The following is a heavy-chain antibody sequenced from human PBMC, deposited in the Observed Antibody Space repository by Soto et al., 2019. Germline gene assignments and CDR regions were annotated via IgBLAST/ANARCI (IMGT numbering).Heavy chain of an antibody. Sequence: EVQLLESGGGLVQPGGSLRLSCAASGFTFSSYAMWWVRQAPGKGLECVSAISGGGETTYYADSVKGRFTISIDNSKNTLYLQMNSLRAEDTAVYYCAFNSGSGSYYFDYWGQGTLVTVSS. CDR2: ISGGGETT. CDR3: AFNSGSGSYYFDY. CDR1: GFTFSSYA. D-gene: IGHD3-10*01. J-gene: IGHJ4*02. V-gene: IGHV3-23*01.